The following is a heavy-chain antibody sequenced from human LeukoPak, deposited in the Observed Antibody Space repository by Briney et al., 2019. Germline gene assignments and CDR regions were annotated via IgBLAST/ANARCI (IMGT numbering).Heavy chain of an antibody. D-gene: IGHD2-2*01. V-gene: IGHV3-7*03. CDR2: IKQDGSEK. CDR1: GFTFSSYW. CDR3: APTRPEYQLLSN. Sequence: GGSLRLSCAASGFTFSSYWMSWVRQAPGKGLEWVANIKQDGSEKYYVDSVKGLFTISRDNAKNSLYLQMNSLRAEDSAVYYCAPTRPEYQLLSNWGQGTLVTVSS. J-gene: IGHJ4*02.